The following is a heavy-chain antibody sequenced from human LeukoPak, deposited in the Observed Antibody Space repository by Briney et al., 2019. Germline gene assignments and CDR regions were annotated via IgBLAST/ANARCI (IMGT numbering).Heavy chain of an antibody. CDR3: ARDRCTNGVCYTFTY. Sequence: GGSLRLSCAASGFTFSTYSMSWVRQAPGKGLEWVSYISSSSSTISYPDSVKGRFTISRDNAKNSLYLQMNNLRAEDTAVYYCARDRCTNGVCYTFTYWGQGTLVTVSS. D-gene: IGHD2-8*01. CDR1: GFTFSTYS. V-gene: IGHV3-48*01. J-gene: IGHJ4*02. CDR2: ISSSSSTI.